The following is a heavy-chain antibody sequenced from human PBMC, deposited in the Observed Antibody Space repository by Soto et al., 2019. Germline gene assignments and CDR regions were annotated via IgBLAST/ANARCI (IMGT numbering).Heavy chain of an antibody. J-gene: IGHJ4*02. D-gene: IGHD2-15*01. CDR1: GGSIYRSGYY. Sequence: SETLSLPCTVSGGSIYRSGYYWGWIRQPPGRGLEWIGNIDYNGVTYSNPSLKSRVTISRDTSKNQFSLKLTSVTAADTALYYCGKVLVGATGHTDSDSWGPGTLVTVSS. CDR2: IDYNGVT. CDR3: GKVLVGATGHTDSDS. V-gene: IGHV4-39*01.